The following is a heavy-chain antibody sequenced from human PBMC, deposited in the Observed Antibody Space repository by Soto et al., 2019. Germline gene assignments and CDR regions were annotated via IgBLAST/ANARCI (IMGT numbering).Heavy chain of an antibody. CDR2: ISTYNDNT. J-gene: IGHJ6*02. D-gene: IGHD5-12*01. V-gene: IGHV1-18*01. CDR3: ARLRYSGYHTQFYYGMDV. CDR1: GYTFHNFG. Sequence: QVHLEQSGIEVKKPGASVKVTCKASGYTFHNFGISWVRQAPGQGLEWMGWISTYNDNTNYAQNFQGRVTMTTDTSTSTASMELRSLRPDDTAVYYCARLRYSGYHTQFYYGMDVWGQGTTVSVSS.